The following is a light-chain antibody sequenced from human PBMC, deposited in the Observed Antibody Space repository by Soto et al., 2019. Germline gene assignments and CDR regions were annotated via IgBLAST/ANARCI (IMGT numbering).Light chain of an antibody. CDR2: DVT. Sequence: QSVLTQPASVSGSPGQSITISCTGTSSDVGAYNYVSWYQHHPGKAPKLMIYDVTNRPSGVSNRFSGSKSGNTASLTISGLQAEDEADYSCSSYTSSSIYVFGDGTKLTVL. CDR1: SSDVGAYNY. J-gene: IGLJ1*01. CDR3: SSYTSSSIYV. V-gene: IGLV2-14*03.